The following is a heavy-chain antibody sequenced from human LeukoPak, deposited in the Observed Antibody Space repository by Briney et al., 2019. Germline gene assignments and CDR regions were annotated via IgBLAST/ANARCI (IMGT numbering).Heavy chain of an antibody. J-gene: IGHJ5*02. CDR3: ARVDGSCSGGSCPSGNWFDP. V-gene: IGHV4-38-2*02. CDR1: NFSIGRGYY. D-gene: IGHD2-15*01. CDR2: MFHSGTT. Sequence: PSETLSLTCTVSNFSIGRGYYWAWIRQPPGKGLEWITNMFHSGTTFYNPSLRSRVTLSIDTSKNQLSLKLRSVTASDTAVYYCARVDGSCSGGSCPSGNWFDPWGQGTLVTVSS.